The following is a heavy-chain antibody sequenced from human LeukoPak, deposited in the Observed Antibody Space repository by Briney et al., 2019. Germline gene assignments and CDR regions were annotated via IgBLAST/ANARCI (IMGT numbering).Heavy chain of an antibody. D-gene: IGHD6-13*01. J-gene: IGHJ6*02. V-gene: IGHV3-30*18. CDR2: VSDGGSHK. CDR3: AKYSSSSNYYYGMDV. Sequence: PGRSLRLSCAASGFTFSNYGMHWVRQAPGKGLDWVAVVSDGGSHKQYADSVKGRFTVSRDNSEKTLYLQMNGLRAEDTAVYYCAKYSSSSNYYYGMDVWGQGTTVTVSS. CDR1: GFTFSNYG.